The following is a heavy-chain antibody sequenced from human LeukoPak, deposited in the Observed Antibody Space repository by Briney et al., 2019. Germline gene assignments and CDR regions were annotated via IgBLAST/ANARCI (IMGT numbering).Heavy chain of an antibody. CDR2: ISSSGGST. CDR1: GLTFSNYA. Sequence: GGSLRLSCAASGLTFSNYAMSWVRQAPGKGLEWVSAISSSGGSTYYADSVKGRFTISRDNSKNTLYLQMNSLRADDTAVYYCAKGEGDTAHGLVDYWGQGTLVTVSS. D-gene: IGHD5-18*01. CDR3: AKGEGDTAHGLVDY. V-gene: IGHV3-23*01. J-gene: IGHJ4*02.